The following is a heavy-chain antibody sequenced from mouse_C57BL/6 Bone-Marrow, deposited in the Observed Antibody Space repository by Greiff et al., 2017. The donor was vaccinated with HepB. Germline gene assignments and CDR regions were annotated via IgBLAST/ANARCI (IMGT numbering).Heavy chain of an antibody. D-gene: IGHD1-1*01. V-gene: IGHV1-18*01. CDR2: INPNNGGT. Sequence: VHVKQSGPELVKPGASVKIPCKASGYTFTDYNMDWVKQSHGKSLEWIGDINPNNGGTIYNQKFKGKATLTVDKSSSTAYMELRSLTSEDTAVYYCARYYYGSSYEGFYAMDYWGQGTSVTVSS. J-gene: IGHJ4*01. CDR1: GYTFTDYN. CDR3: ARYYYGSSYEGFYAMDY.